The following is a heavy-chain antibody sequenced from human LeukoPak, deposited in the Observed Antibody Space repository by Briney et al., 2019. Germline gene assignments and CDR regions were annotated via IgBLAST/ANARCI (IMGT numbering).Heavy chain of an antibody. V-gene: IGHV3-74*03. Sequence: GGSLRLSCAASGFSFSDDRMHWVRQVPGKGPLWVSRISSDGSSTTYADSVRGRFTVSRDNAKSTLYLQMGSLRVDDTAVYYCARGGDNIWFDPWGQGTLVTVSS. CDR1: GFSFSDDR. J-gene: IGHJ5*02. CDR3: ARGGDNIWFDP. CDR2: ISSDGSST. D-gene: IGHD2-21*02.